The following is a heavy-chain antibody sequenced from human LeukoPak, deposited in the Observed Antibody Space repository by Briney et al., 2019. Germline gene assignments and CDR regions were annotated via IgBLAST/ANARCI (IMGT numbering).Heavy chain of an antibody. J-gene: IGHJ5*02. CDR3: ARGVAPAIDNYFDP. V-gene: IGHV3-33*01. D-gene: IGHD5-18*01. Sequence: PGGSLRLSCAASGFTFSSYGMHWVRQAPGKGLEWVAVIWYDGSNKYYADSVKGRFTISRDNSKNMVYLQMNGLRADDTAMYYCARGVAPAIDNYFDPWGQGTLVTVSS. CDR2: IWYDGSNK. CDR1: GFTFSSYG.